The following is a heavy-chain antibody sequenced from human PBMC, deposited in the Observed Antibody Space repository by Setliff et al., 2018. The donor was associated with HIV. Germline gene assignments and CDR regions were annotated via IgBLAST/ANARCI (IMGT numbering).Heavy chain of an antibody. CDR2: IYYTGST. D-gene: IGHD6-25*01. V-gene: IGHV4-59*08. CDR3: ARHARFSTGHRAFDY. J-gene: IGHJ4*02. CDR1: GGSMSSYY. Sequence: SETLSLTCTVSGGSMSSYYWSWIRQPPGKGLESIGYIYYTGSTNYNPALKSRVTISVDTSKNLFSLQLSFVTAADTAVYYCARHARFSTGHRAFDYWGQGTQVTVSS.